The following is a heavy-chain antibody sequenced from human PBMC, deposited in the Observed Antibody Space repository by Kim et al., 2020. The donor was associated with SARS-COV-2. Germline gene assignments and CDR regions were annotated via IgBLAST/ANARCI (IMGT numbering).Heavy chain of an antibody. J-gene: IGHJ4*02. V-gene: IGHV3-30*02. Sequence: DSVKGRFTISSDNSKNTLYLQMNSLRAEDTAVYYCAKDPDYSYGTDPFDYWGQGTLVTVSS. D-gene: IGHD5-18*01. CDR3: AKDPDYSYGTDPFDY.